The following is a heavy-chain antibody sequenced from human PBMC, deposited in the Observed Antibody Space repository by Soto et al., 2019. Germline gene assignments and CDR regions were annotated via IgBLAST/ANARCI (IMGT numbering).Heavy chain of an antibody. J-gene: IGHJ6*03. CDR2: IWYDGSNK. V-gene: IGHV3-33*01. CDR1: GFTFSSYG. Sequence: PWGSLRLSCAACGFTFSSYGMHWVRQAPGKGLEWVAVIWYDGSNKYYADSVKGRFTISRDNSKNTLYLQMNSLRAEDTAVYYCARDRGWYAIPSYYYYYYMDVWGKGTTVTVSS. D-gene: IGHD6-19*01. CDR3: ARDRGWYAIPSYYYYYYMDV.